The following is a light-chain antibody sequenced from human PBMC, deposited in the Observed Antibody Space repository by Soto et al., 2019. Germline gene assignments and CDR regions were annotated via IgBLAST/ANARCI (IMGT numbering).Light chain of an antibody. Sequence: QSVLTQPRSVSGSPGQSVTISCTGTSSDVGDYNYVSWYQQHPGKAPKLMIYDVSKRPSVVPDRFSGSKSGNTASLTISGLQAEDEADSYCCSYAGSYYVFGTGTKVTVL. CDR1: SSDVGDYNY. J-gene: IGLJ1*01. CDR3: CSYAGSYYV. V-gene: IGLV2-11*01. CDR2: DVS.